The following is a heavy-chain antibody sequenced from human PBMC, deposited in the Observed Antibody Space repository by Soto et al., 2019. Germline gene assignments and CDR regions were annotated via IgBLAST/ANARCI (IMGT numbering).Heavy chain of an antibody. CDR3: ATCRDGYNREYWYFDL. V-gene: IGHV1-24*01. CDR2: FDPEDGET. CDR1: GYTLTELS. D-gene: IGHD5-12*01. Sequence: QVQLVQSGAEVKKPGASVKVSSKVSGYTLTELSMHWVRQAPGKGLEWMGGFDPEDGETIYAQKFQGRVTMTEDTSTDTAYMELSSLRSEDTSVYYCATCRDGYNREYWYFDLWGRGTLVTVSS. J-gene: IGHJ2*01.